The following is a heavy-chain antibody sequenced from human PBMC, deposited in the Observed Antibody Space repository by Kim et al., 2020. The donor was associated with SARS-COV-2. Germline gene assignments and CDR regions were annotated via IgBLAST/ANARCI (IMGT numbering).Heavy chain of an antibody. CDR2: IYYSGST. CDR3: ARHVLWLRSLDY. J-gene: IGHJ4*02. Sequence: SETLSLTCTVSGGSISSSSYYWGWIRQPPGKGLEWIGSIYYSGSTYYNPSLKSRVTISVDTSKNQFSLKLSSVTAADTAVYYCARHVLWLRSLDYWGQGTLVTVSS. V-gene: IGHV4-39*01. D-gene: IGHD5-12*01. CDR1: GGSISSSSYY.